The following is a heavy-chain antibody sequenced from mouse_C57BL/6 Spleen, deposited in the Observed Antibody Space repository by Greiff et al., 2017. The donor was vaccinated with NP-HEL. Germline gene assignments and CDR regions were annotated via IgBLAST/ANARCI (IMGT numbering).Heavy chain of an antibody. CDR3: TGIYYYGSSYLFDY. CDR1: GFTFSNYW. D-gene: IGHD1-1*01. CDR2: IRLKSDNYAT. J-gene: IGHJ2*01. V-gene: IGHV6-3*01. Sequence: EVKLQESGGGLVQPGGSMKLSCVASGFTFSNYWMNWVRQSPEKGLEWVAQIRLKSDNYATHYAESVKGRFTISRDDSKSSVYLQMNNLRAEDTGIYYCTGIYYYGSSYLFDYWGQGTTLTVSS.